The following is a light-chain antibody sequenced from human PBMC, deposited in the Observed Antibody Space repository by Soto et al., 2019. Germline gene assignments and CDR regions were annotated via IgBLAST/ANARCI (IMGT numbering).Light chain of an antibody. CDR3: QQYYSTPLIT. Sequence: DIVMTQSPDSLAVSLGERATINCKSSQSVLYSSNNKNYLAWYQQKPGQPPKLLIYWASTRDSGVPDRFSGSGSGTDFTLTISSLQAEDVAVYYCQQYYSTPLITFGQGTRLEIK. CDR1: QSVLYSSNNKNY. CDR2: WAS. J-gene: IGKJ5*01. V-gene: IGKV4-1*01.